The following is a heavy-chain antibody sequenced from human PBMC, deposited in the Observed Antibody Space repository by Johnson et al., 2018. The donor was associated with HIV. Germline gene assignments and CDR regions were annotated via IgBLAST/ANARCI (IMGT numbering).Heavy chain of an antibody. V-gene: IGHV3-30-3*02. J-gene: IGHJ3*02. CDR2: ISYDGSNK. CDR3: AKPLGGRDTAMVAIGFDI. CDR1: GFTFSSYA. D-gene: IGHD5-18*01. Sequence: QVQLVEYGGGVVQPGRSLRLSCAASGFTFSSYALHWVRQAPGKGLEWVAVISYDGSNKYYADSVKGRFTISRDKNMLYLQMNSLRAEDTAVYYCAKPLGGRDTAMVAIGFDIWGQGTMLTVSS.